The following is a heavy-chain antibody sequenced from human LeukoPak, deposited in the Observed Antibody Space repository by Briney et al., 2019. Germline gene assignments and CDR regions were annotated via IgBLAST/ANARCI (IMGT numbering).Heavy chain of an antibody. CDR3: AKGGYYYYYYMDV. Sequence: QDGGSLRLSCVVSGFTFSSYAMSWVRQAPGKGLEWVSGVSGSGGSTYYADSVKGRFTISRDNTKNTLYLQMNSLRAEDTAVYYCAKGGYYYYYYMDVWGKGTTVTVSS. D-gene: IGHD3-16*01. CDR1: GFTFSSYA. CDR2: VSGSGGST. J-gene: IGHJ6*03. V-gene: IGHV3-23*01.